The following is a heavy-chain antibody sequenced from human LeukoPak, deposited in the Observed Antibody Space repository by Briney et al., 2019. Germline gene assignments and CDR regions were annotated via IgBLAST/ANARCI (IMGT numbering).Heavy chain of an antibody. V-gene: IGHV3-21*01. CDR3: AGALCSGGSCYSFNY. J-gene: IGHJ4*02. Sequence: PGGSLRLSCAASGFFSPHSLNWVRQAPGKGLEWLSSIRTGGYIHYAESTKGRFIISRDNARDSLYLQMSSLSAEDTAIYYCAGALCSGGSCYSFNYWGQGTLVTVSS. CDR1: GFFSPHS. CDR2: IRTGGYI. D-gene: IGHD2-15*01.